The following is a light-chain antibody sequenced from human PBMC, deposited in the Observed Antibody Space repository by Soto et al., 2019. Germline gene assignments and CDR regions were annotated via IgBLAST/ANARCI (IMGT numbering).Light chain of an antibody. Sequence: QSVLTQPPSGSGAPGQRVTISCTGSSSNIGAGYDVHWYQQLPGTAPKLLIYANSYRPSGVPDRFSGSKSGTSASLAITGLQTDDEADYYCQSYDRSLSGLYVFGTGTKVTVL. CDR3: QSYDRSLSGLYV. CDR2: ANS. J-gene: IGLJ1*01. V-gene: IGLV1-40*01. CDR1: SSNIGAGYD.